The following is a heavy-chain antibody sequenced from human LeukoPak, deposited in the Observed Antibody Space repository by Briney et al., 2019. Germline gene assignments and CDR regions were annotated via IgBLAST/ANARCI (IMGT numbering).Heavy chain of an antibody. CDR3: AQQRGEVLEY. V-gene: IGHV4-59*01. CDR1: GDSIRSLY. CDR2: IHDRRAT. D-gene: IGHD3-10*01. J-gene: IGHJ4*02. Sequence: PSETLSLTCTVSGDSIRSLYWSWIRQPPGKGLEWIGYIHDRRATKYNPSLKSRVTISADTSKNQFSLRLSSVTAADTAIYYCAQQRGEVLEYWGQGALVSVSS.